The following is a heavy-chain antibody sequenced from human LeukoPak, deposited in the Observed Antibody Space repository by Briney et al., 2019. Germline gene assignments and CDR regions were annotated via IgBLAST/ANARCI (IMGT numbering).Heavy chain of an antibody. CDR2: ISGSSSTI. CDR3: ARVDYDYVWGSHNAFDI. V-gene: IGHV3-48*01. CDR1: GFTFTTYG. J-gene: IGHJ3*02. D-gene: IGHD3-16*01. Sequence: GGSLRLSCLVSGFTFTTYGINWVRQAPGKGLEWVSYISGSSSTIYYADSVKGRFTISRDNAKNSLYLQMNSLRAEDTALYCCARVDYDYVWGSHNAFDIWGQGTMVTVSS.